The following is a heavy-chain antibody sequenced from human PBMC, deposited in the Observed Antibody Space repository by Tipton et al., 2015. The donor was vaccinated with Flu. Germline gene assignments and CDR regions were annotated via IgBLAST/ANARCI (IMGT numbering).Heavy chain of an antibody. Sequence: GLVKPSETLSLTCAVYGGSFSGYYWSWIRQPPGKGLEWVANIKQDGSEKYYVDSVKGRFTISRDNAKNSLYLQMNSLRAEDTALYYCAKDLVGAGGILDAFDIWGQGTMVTVSS. CDR3: AKDLVGAGGILDAFDI. CDR2: IKQDGSEK. CDR1: GGSFSGYY. D-gene: IGHD3-16*01. J-gene: IGHJ3*02. V-gene: IGHV3-7*03.